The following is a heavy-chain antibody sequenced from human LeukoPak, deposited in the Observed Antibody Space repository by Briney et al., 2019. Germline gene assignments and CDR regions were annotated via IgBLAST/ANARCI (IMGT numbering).Heavy chain of an antibody. CDR1: GFTFSSYA. CDR2: ISSNGGST. J-gene: IGHJ5*02. D-gene: IGHD2-2*01. Sequence: PGGSLRPSCSASGFTFSSYAMHWVRQAPGKGLEYVSAISSNGGSTYYADSVKGRFTTSRDNSKNTLYLQMSSLRAEDTAVYYCVKDRHCSSTSCYGWFDPWGQGTLVTVSS. V-gene: IGHV3-64D*06. CDR3: VKDRHCSSTSCYGWFDP.